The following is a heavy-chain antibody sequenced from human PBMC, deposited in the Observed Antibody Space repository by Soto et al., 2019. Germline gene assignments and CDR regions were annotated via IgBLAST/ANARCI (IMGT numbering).Heavy chain of an antibody. CDR1: GFTFSSYG. CDR3: AKDRRTIFGVVIIPDYYYGMDV. V-gene: IGHV3-30*18. J-gene: IGHJ6*02. D-gene: IGHD3-3*01. CDR2: ISYDGSNK. Sequence: GGSLRLSCAASGFTFSSYGMHGVRQAPGKGLEWVAVISYDGSNKYYADSVKGRFTISRDNSKNTLYLQMNSLRAEDTAVYYCAKDRRTIFGVVIIPDYYYGMDVWGQGTTVTVS.